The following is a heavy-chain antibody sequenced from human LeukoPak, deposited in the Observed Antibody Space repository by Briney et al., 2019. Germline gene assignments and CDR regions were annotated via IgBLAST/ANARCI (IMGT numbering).Heavy chain of an antibody. CDR2: INHSGST. J-gene: IGHJ6*02. D-gene: IGHD2-2*01. V-gene: IGHV4-34*01. CDR1: GVSFSGYY. CDR3: ARVVPAVRYYYYYGMDV. Sequence: PSETLSLTCAVYGVSFSGYYWSWIRQPPGKGLEWIGEINHSGSTNYNPSLKSRVTISVDTSKNQFSLKLSSVTAADTAVYYCARVVPAVRYYYYYGMDVWGQGTTVTVSS.